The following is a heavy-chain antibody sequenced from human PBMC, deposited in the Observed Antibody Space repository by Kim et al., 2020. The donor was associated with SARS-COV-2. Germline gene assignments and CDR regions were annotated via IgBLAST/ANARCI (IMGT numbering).Heavy chain of an antibody. Sequence: GGSLRLSCVTSGFTFSTYWMSWVRQAPGKGLEWVANIKQDGNEKYYVDSVKGRFSISRDNAKNSLYLQMNSLRAEDTAVYYCVVGTPNPYDMDVWGQGTTVTVSS. D-gene: IGHD1-26*01. V-gene: IGHV3-7*03. J-gene: IGHJ6*02. CDR1: GFTFSTYW. CDR3: VVGTPNPYDMDV. CDR2: IKQDGNEK.